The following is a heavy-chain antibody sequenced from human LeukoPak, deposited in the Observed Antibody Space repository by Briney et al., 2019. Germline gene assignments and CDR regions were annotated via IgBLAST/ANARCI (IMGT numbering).Heavy chain of an antibody. Sequence: GGSLKISCKGSGYSFTSYWIGWVRQMPGKGLEWMGIIYPGDSDTRYSPSFQGQVTISADKSISTAYLQWSSLKASDTAMYYCARLWNYDHYYYYYYGMDVWGQGTTVTVSS. CDR3: ARLWNYDHYYYYYYGMDV. J-gene: IGHJ6*02. CDR2: IYPGDSDT. D-gene: IGHD1-7*01. CDR1: GYSFTSYW. V-gene: IGHV5-51*01.